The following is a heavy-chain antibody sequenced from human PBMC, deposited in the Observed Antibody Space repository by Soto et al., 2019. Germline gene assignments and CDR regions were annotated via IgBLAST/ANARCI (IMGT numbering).Heavy chain of an antibody. CDR3: AHRFTLREGYNCYFDS. D-gene: IGHD5-12*01. CDR1: GFSLSTSGVG. V-gene: IGHV2-5*02. J-gene: IGHJ4*02. CDR2: IYWDDDK. Sequence: QITLKESGPPLVKPTQTLTLTCTFSGFSLSTSGVGVGWIRQPPGKALEWLALIYWDDDKRYSPSLKSRLTLTQDTSKHQVVLTMTSMDPVDPATYYCAHRFTLREGYNCYFDSWGQGTLVTVSS.